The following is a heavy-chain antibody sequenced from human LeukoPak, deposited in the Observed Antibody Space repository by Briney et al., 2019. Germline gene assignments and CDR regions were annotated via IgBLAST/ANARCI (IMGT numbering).Heavy chain of an antibody. CDR3: ARGGDGMDV. CDR1: GFTVSSYY. J-gene: IGHJ6*02. Sequence: GGSLRLSCAASGFTVSSYYMSWVRQAPGKGLEWVSVICSGGSTYYSDSVKGRFTISRDNSKNTMYLHMNSLRAEDTAVYYCARGGDGMDVWGQGTTVTVSS. CDR2: ICSGGST. V-gene: IGHV3-66*01.